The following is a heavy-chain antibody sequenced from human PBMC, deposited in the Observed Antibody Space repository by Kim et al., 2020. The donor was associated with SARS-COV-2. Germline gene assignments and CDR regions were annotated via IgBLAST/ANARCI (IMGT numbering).Heavy chain of an antibody. CDR1: GFTFSKYG. Sequence: GGSLRLSCVASGFTFSKYGMHWVRQAPGKGLEWVAVIWFDGSNVYYLDSVKGRFTISRDSSNNTLYLQMKSLRVEDTGVYYCAKDRGSSGYTYGQLDYWGQGTLVTVSS. CDR2: IWFDGSNV. V-gene: IGHV3-33*06. D-gene: IGHD6-25*01. CDR3: AKDRGSSGYTYGQLDY. J-gene: IGHJ4*02.